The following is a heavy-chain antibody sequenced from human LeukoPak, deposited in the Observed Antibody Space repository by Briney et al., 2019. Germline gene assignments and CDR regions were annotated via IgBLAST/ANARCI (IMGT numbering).Heavy chain of an antibody. CDR2: ISRSGSVGNT. CDR1: GHTLASRN. Sequence: PGGCLRLSCVASGHTLASRNVSWARPTPGEGLGWVSGISRSGSVGNTYYADSVKGRFTISRDSSRNTLFLHMNTLRAEDTAIYYCAKDRTVGASYWYFDLWGSGTLVTVSP. CDR3: AKDRTVGASYWYFDL. V-gene: IGHV3-23*01. J-gene: IGHJ2*01. D-gene: IGHD1-26*01.